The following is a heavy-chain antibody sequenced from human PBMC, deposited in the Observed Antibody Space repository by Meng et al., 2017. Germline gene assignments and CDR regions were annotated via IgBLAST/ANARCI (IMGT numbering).Heavy chain of an antibody. CDR1: GYTFTSYA. CDR3: ARNAYIAVAGTEMDY. CDR2: INAGNGNT. D-gene: IGHD6-19*01. V-gene: IGHV1-3*01. Sequence: GQLVQSGAEWKKPGASVKVSCKASGYTFTSYAMHWVRQAPGQRLEWMGWINAGNGNTKYSQKFQGRVTITRDTSASTAYMELSSLRSEDTAVYYCARNAYIAVAGTEMDYWGQGTLVTVSS. J-gene: IGHJ4*02.